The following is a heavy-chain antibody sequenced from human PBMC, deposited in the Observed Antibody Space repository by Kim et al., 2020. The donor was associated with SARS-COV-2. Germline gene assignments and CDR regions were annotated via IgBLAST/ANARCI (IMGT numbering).Heavy chain of an antibody. Sequence: GESLKISCKGSGYSFTSYWIGWVRQMPGKGLEWMGIIYPGDSDTRYSPSFQGQVTISADKSISTAYLQWSSLKASDTAMYYCARHRTVAGLFYYYGMDVWGQGTTVTVSS. CDR3: ARHRTVAGLFYYYGMDV. J-gene: IGHJ6*02. CDR2: IYPGDSDT. D-gene: IGHD6-19*01. V-gene: IGHV5-51*01. CDR1: GYSFTSYW.